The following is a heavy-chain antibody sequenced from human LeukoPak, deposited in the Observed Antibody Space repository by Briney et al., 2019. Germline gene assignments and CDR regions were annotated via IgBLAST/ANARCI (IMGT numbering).Heavy chain of an antibody. J-gene: IGHJ4*02. D-gene: IGHD5-18*01. V-gene: IGHV3-15*01. CDR2: IKSKTDGGTT. CDR1: GSTFSNAW. CDR3: TILGYTYGRFDY. Sequence: GGSLRLSCAASGSTFSNAWMSWVRQAPGKGLEWVGRIKSKTDGGTTDYAAPVKGRITISRDDSKNTLYLQMNSLKTEDTAVYYCTILGYTYGRFDYWGQGTLVTVSS.